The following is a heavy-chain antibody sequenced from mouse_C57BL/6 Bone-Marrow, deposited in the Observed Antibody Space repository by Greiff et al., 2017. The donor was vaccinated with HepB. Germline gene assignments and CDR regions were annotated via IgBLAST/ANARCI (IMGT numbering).Heavy chain of an antibody. Sequence: VHVKQSGPELVKPGASVKMSCKASGYTFTDYNMHWVKQSHGKSLEWIGYINPNNGGTSYNQKFKGKATLTVNKSSSTAYMELRSLTSEDSAVYYCANYDYLFAYWGQGTLVTVSA. J-gene: IGHJ3*01. D-gene: IGHD2-4*01. CDR3: ANYDYLFAY. V-gene: IGHV1-22*01. CDR2: INPNNGGT. CDR1: GYTFTDYN.